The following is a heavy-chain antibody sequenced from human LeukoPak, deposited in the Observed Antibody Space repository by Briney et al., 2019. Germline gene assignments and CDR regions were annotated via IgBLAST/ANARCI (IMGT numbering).Heavy chain of an antibody. CDR3: ARSRDGYNLDY. CDR1: GGSIGSYY. D-gene: IGHD5-24*01. J-gene: IGHJ4*02. V-gene: IGHV4-59*01. Sequence: PSETLSLTCTVSGGSIGSYYWTWIRQPPGKGLEWIGYIYNSGSTNYNPSLKSRVTISVGTSKNQFSLKLSSVTAADTAAYYCARSRDGYNLDYWGQGTLVTVSS. CDR2: IYNSGST.